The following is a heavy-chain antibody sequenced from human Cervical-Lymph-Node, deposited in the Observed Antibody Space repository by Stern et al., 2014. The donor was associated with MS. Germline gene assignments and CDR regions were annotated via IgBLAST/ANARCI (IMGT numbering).Heavy chain of an antibody. D-gene: IGHD4-17*01. CDR2: ISSSSSYI. J-gene: IGHJ4*02. V-gene: IGHV3-21*01. Sequence: EVQLVESGGGLVKPGGSLRLSCAASGFTFSSYSMNWVRQAPGKGLEWVSSISSSSSYIYYADSVKGRFTISRDNAKNSLYLQMNSLRAEDTAVYYCARDLPPRLRTFDYWGQGTLVTVSS. CDR3: ARDLPPRLRTFDY. CDR1: GFTFSSYS.